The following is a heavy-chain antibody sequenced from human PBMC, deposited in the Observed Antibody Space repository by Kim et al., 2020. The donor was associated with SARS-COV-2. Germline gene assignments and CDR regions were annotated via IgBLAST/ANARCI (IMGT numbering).Heavy chain of an antibody. V-gene: IGHV3-30*02. J-gene: IGHJ2*01. Sequence: KSRLTISRDNSKNTLYLQMNSLRAEDTAVYYCAKVGTRGYSSPASWYFDLWGRGTLVTVSS. CDR3: AKVGTRGYSSPASWYFDL. D-gene: IGHD5-18*01.